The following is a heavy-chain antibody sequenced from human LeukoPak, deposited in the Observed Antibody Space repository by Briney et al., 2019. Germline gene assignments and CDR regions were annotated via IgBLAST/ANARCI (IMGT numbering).Heavy chain of an antibody. CDR1: GGSISSYY. D-gene: IGHD1-26*01. CDR2: IYYSGST. J-gene: IGHJ3*02. CDR3: ATTTSGGDAFDI. Sequence: PSETLSLTCTVSGGSISSYYWNWIRQPPGKGLEWIGYIYYSGSTKYNPSLKSRVTISVDTSNNQFSLNLRSVTAADTAVYYCATTTSGGDAFDIWGQGTMVTVSS. V-gene: IGHV4-59*01.